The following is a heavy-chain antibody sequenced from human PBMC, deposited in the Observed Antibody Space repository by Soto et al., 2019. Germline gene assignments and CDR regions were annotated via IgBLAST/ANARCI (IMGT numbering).Heavy chain of an antibody. D-gene: IGHD6-19*01. V-gene: IGHV3-74*01. Sequence: EVQLVESGGGLIQPGGSLRLSCTASGFPFSDLWMHWVRQAPGKGLEWVSRISHDGSSTSHADSVRGRFSISRDNAKNTVYLQMNSLRAEDTAVYYCTSLSVAVDYFAFDIWGQGTVVIVS. J-gene: IGHJ3*02. CDR1: GFPFSDLW. CDR2: ISHDGSST. CDR3: TSLSVAVDYFAFDI.